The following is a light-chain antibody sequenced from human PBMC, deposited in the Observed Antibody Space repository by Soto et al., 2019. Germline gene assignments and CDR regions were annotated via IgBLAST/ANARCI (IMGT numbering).Light chain of an antibody. J-gene: IGKJ1*01. Sequence: DIQMTQSPSSLSASVGDRVTITCRASQGISNYLAWYQQKPGKVPKVLIYAASTFQSGVPSRFSGSRYGTEFTLTISTPQPEDVATYYCQKYNSALWTFGQGAKVEIK. CDR3: QKYNSALWT. CDR2: AAS. V-gene: IGKV1-27*01. CDR1: QGISNY.